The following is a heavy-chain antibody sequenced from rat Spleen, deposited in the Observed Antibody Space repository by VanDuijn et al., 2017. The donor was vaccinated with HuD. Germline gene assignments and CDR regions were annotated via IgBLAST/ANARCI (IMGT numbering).Heavy chain of an antibody. CDR2: IWTGGST. J-gene: IGHJ2*01. CDR3: TREGMGITPLYFDY. Sequence: VQLQESGPGLVQPSQTLSLTCTVSGFSLTSYHVSWVRQPPGKGLEWMGVIWTGGSTAYNSLLKSRLSISRDASKSQVFLKLNILQTEDTAIYYCTREGMGITPLYFDYWGQGVMVTVSS. CDR1: GFSLTSYH. V-gene: IGHV2-43*01. D-gene: IGHD1-9*01.